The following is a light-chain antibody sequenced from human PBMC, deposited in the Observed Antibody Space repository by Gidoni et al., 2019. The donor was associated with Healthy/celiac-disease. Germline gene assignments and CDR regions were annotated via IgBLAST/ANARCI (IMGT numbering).Light chain of an antibody. J-gene: IGLJ2*01. Sequence: QSALTQPASDSGSPGQSITISCTGTSSDVGSYNLVSWYQQHPGKAPKLMIYEGSKRPPGVSNRFSGSKSGNTASLTISGLQAEDEADYYCCSYAGSTTVVFGGGTKLTVL. CDR1: SSDVGSYNL. V-gene: IGLV2-23*01. CDR3: CSYAGSTTVV. CDR2: EGS.